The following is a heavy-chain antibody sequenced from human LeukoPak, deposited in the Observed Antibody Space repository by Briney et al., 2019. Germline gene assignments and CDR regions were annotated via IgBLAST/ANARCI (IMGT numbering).Heavy chain of an antibody. CDR1: GGSFTNYY. D-gene: IGHD3-16*02. CDR3: ARERVDYVWGNYRYWDY. CDR2: INTKGGT. Sequence: SETLSLTCTVSGGSFTNYYWSWIRQPAGEGLEWIGHINTKGGTSSNPSLKSPVIMSVGTSKNQFSLKLTSVTGADTAVYYCARERVDYVWGNYRYWDYWGQGILVTVSS. V-gene: IGHV4-4*07. J-gene: IGHJ4*02.